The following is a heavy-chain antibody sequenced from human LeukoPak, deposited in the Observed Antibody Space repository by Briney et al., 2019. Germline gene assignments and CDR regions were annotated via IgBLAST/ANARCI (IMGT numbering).Heavy chain of an antibody. V-gene: IGHV3-23*01. Sequence: GGSLRLSCAASGVTFSSYAMSWVRQAPGKGLEWVSAISGSGGSTYYADSVKGRFTISRDNSKNTLYLQMNSLRAEDTAVYYCAKAATYYYDSSGSNFDYWGQGTLVTVSS. J-gene: IGHJ4*02. D-gene: IGHD3-22*01. CDR2: ISGSGGST. CDR3: AKAATYYYDSSGSNFDY. CDR1: GVTFSSYA.